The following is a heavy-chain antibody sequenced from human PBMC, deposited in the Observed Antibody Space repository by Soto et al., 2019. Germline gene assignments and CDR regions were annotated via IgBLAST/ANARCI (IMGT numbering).Heavy chain of an antibody. D-gene: IGHD1-26*01. CDR3: AKSRVIVVPAAPDY. CDR1: GFTFSNFV. CDR2: ISGSGGGP. V-gene: IGHV3-23*01. Sequence: PGGSLRLSCAASGFTFSNFVMSWVRQAPGKGLEWVSSISGSGGGPSYADSVRGRSTISSDNSNNTLYLQMSSLRAEDTAIYYCAKSRVIVVPAAPDYWGQGTLVTVSS. J-gene: IGHJ4*02.